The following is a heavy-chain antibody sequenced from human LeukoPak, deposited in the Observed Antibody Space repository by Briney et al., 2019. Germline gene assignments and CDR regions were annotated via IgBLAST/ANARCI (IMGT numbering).Heavy chain of an antibody. CDR3: TRDYDSSGYPIHLDY. CDR1: GFTFSDFW. D-gene: IGHD3-22*01. CDR2: IKQDGTEK. J-gene: IGHJ4*02. V-gene: IGHV3-7*03. Sequence: QAGGSLRLSCAASGFTFSDFWMTWARQAPGKGLEWVANIKQDGTEKYYVDSVRGRFTISRDNAKNSLYLQMNSLKTEDTAVYYCTRDYDSSGYPIHLDYWGQGTLVTVSS.